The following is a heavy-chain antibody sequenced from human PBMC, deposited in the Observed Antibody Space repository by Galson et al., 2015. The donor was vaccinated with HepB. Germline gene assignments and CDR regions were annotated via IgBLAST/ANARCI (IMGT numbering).Heavy chain of an antibody. V-gene: IGHV1-2*04. CDR1: GYTFTGYY. Sequence: SVKVSCKASGYTFTGYYMHWVRQAPGQGLEWMGWINPNSGGTNYAQKLQGWVTMTRDTSISTAYMELSRLRSDDTAVYYCARVVGGTTTADYYYGMDVWGQGTTVTVSS. CDR3: ARVVGGTTTADYYYGMDV. D-gene: IGHD1-7*01. CDR2: INPNSGGT. J-gene: IGHJ6*02.